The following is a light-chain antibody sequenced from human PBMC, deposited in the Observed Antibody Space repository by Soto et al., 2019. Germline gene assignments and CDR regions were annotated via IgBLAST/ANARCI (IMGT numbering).Light chain of an antibody. CDR1: QSINTY. Sequence: DIQMTQSPSSLSASVGDRVTITCRATQSINTYLNWYQQKPGKAPKLLIYAASSLQSGVPSRFRGSGSGTDFTHTISSLQPEDFATYYCQESYSTPRTFGQGTKVEIK. CDR2: AAS. CDR3: QESYSTPRT. V-gene: IGKV1-39*01. J-gene: IGKJ1*01.